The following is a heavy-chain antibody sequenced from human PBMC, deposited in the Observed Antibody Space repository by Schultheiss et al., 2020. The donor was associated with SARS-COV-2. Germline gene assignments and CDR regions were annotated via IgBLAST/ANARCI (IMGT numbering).Heavy chain of an antibody. V-gene: IGHV4-59*05. CDR1: GGSISSYY. CDR2: IYYSGST. CDR3: ARHSGSSWYLGDFDY. Sequence: SETLSLTCTVSGGSISSYYWSWIRQPPGKGLEWIGSIYYSGSTYYNPSLKSRVTISVETSKNQFSLKLSSVTAADTAVYYCARHSGSSWYLGDFDYWGQGTLVTVSS. D-gene: IGHD6-13*01. J-gene: IGHJ4*02.